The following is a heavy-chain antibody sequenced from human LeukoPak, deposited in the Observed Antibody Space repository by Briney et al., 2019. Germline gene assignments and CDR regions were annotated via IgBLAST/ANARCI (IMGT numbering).Heavy chain of an antibody. D-gene: IGHD3-22*01. Sequence: PSETLSLTCAVSGDYISGYYWSWIRQPPGKGLECIGYISYSGITNYNPSLKSRVTISVDTSKSQFSLTLSSVTAADTAVYYCARIPSSGFYYGAFDIWGRGTMVTVSS. CDR3: ARIPSSGFYYGAFDI. J-gene: IGHJ3*02. CDR1: GDYISGYY. CDR2: ISYSGIT. V-gene: IGHV4-59*01.